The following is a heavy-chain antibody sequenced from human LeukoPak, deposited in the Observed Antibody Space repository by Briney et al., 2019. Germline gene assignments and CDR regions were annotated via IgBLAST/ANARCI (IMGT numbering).Heavy chain of an antibody. Sequence: GTSLRLYCAASGFTLSSQNMHWVRQAPGRGLEWVAVMSADGSTKYYADSVKGRFTISRDNSRNTLYLQMNSLRVEDTAVYSCARDLPFYDNSVYDTAWGQGTLVTVSS. CDR3: ARDLPFYDNSVYDTA. V-gene: IGHV3-30-3*01. CDR1: GFTLSSQN. J-gene: IGHJ4*02. D-gene: IGHD3-22*01. CDR2: MSADGSTK.